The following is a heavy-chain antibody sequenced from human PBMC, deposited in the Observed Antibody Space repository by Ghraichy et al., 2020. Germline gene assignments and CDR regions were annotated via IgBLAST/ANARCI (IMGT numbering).Heavy chain of an antibody. CDR2: IKPDGSEI. CDR1: GFTFSSYW. CDR3: VRAIGAAGSY. D-gene: IGHD6-13*01. Sequence: GGSLRLSCAASGFTFSSYWMSWVRQAPGKGLEWVSNIKPDGSEIYYVDSVKGRFTISRDNAKNSLYLQMNSLRAEDTAVYYCVRAIGAAGSYWGQGTLVTVSS. V-gene: IGHV3-7*04. J-gene: IGHJ4*02.